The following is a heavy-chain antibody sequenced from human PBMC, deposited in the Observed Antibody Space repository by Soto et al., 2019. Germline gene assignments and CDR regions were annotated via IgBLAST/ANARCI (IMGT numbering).Heavy chain of an antibody. CDR3: ARDGNWFDP. J-gene: IGHJ5*02. Sequence: VGSLRLSCAASGFTFSNFEMNWVRQAPGKGLEWLSYISSSGGTMYYADSVKGRFTISRDNAQNSLYLQMDSLRAEDTAVYYCARDGNWFDPWGQGTLVTVSS. V-gene: IGHV3-48*03. CDR1: GFTFSNFE. CDR2: ISSSGGTM.